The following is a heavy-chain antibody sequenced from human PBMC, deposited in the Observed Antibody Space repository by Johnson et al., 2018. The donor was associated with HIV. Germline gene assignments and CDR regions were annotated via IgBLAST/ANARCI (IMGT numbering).Heavy chain of an antibody. J-gene: IGHJ3*02. CDR1: GFTFSDHY. V-gene: IGHV3-15*05. CDR3: STGFSSWAFDI. Sequence: VHLVESGGGLVQPGGSLRLSCAASGFTFSDHYMDWVRQAPGTGLEWVGRIKSKNDGGPTDYAAPVKGRFTISRDDSKNTLYLQMNSLKTEDTAVYYCSTGFSSWAFDIWGQGTMVTVSS. CDR2: IKSKNDGGPT. D-gene: IGHD6-13*01.